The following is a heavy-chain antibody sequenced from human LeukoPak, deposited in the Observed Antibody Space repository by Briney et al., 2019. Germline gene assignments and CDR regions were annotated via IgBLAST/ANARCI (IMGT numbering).Heavy chain of an antibody. Sequence: ASVKVSCKASGYTFTSYGISWVRQAPGQGLEWMGWISAYNGNTNYAQKLQGRVTMTTDTSTSTAYMELRSLRSDDTAVYYCARTPRFGIGTNWFDPWGQGTLVTVSS. CDR1: GYTFTSYG. CDR3: ARTPRFGIGTNWFDP. CDR2: ISAYNGNT. J-gene: IGHJ5*02. D-gene: IGHD3-10*01. V-gene: IGHV1-18*01.